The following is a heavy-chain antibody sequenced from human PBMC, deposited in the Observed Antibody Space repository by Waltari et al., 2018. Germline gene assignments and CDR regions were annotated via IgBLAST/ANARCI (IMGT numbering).Heavy chain of an antibody. CDR3: ARDRTAAGHDAFDI. CDR1: GYTFTSYY. CDR2: NNPSGGST. Sequence: QVQLVQSGAEVKKPGASVKVSCKASGYTFTSYYMHWVRQAPGQGLEWMGINNPSGGSTSYAQNVQGRVTMTRDTSTSTVYMELSSLRSEDTAVYYWARDRTAAGHDAFDIWGQGTMVTVSS. V-gene: IGHV1-46*01. D-gene: IGHD6-13*01. J-gene: IGHJ3*02.